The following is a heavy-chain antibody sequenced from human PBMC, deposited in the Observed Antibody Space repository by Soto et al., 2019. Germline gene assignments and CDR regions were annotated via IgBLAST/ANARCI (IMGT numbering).Heavy chain of an antibody. CDR1: GFTFDDYA. Sequence: GGSLRLSCAASGFTFDDYAMHWVRQAPGKGLEWVSGISWNSDNIGYADSVKGRFTISRDNVKNSLYLQMNSLRAEDTALYYCAKDLYSNYGDAFDIWGQGTMVTVSS. CDR3: AKDLYSNYGDAFDI. CDR2: ISWNSDNI. J-gene: IGHJ3*02. V-gene: IGHV3-9*01. D-gene: IGHD4-4*01.